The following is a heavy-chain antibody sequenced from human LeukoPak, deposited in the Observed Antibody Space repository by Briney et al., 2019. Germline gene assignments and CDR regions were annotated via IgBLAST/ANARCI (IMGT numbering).Heavy chain of an antibody. Sequence: GGSLRLSCAASGFTFSRYGMHWVRQAPGKGLEWVAVISYDGSNKYYADSVKGRFTISRDNSKNTLYLQMNSLRAEDTAVYYCAKLAVAGRDLFDYWGQGTLVTVSS. CDR3: AKLAVAGRDLFDY. J-gene: IGHJ4*02. V-gene: IGHV3-30*18. CDR2: ISYDGSNK. CDR1: GFTFSRYG. D-gene: IGHD6-19*01.